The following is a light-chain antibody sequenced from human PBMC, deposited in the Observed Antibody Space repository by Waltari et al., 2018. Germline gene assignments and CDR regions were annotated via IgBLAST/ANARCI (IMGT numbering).Light chain of an antibody. V-gene: IGLV2-14*03. CDR3: SSYTTNSTYV. J-gene: IGLJ1*01. CDR2: DVS. Sequence: WCQQHPGKAPKRLIYDVSERPSGVSNRFSASKSGNTASLTISGLQAEDEADYYCSSYTTNSTYVFGTGTKVTVL.